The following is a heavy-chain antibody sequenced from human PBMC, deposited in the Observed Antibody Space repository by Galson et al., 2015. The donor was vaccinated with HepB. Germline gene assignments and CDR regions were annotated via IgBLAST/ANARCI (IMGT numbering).Heavy chain of an antibody. Sequence: SVKVSCKASGYSITSHGIFWVRQAPGQGLEWMGWISTYNDRTNYAQKFQGRVALTTDTSTSTVYLEIRSLRYDDTAVYYCARGSHGTVLDYWGQGTLVIVSS. J-gene: IGHJ4*02. D-gene: IGHD6-13*01. CDR1: GYSITSHG. V-gene: IGHV1-18*01. CDR2: ISTYNDRT. CDR3: ARGSHGTVLDY.